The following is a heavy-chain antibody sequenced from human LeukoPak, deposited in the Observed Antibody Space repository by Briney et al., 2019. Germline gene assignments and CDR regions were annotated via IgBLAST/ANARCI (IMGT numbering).Heavy chain of an antibody. Sequence: ASVKVSCRASGYTFTSHGISWVRQAPGQGLEWMGWISTYNGNTNYAQKLQGRVSMTTDTSTSTAYMDLRSLRSDDTAVYYCARDNDASGSYAPYWGQGTLVIVSS. CDR1: GYTFTSHG. D-gene: IGHD3-10*01. CDR3: ARDNDASGSYAPY. J-gene: IGHJ4*02. CDR2: ISTYNGNT. V-gene: IGHV1-18*01.